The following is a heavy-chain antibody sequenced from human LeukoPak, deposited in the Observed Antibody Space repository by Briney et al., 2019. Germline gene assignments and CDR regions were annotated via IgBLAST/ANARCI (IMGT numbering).Heavy chain of an antibody. CDR2: IHTSGST. CDR3: AGRAQTTGWSFDY. D-gene: IGHD6-19*01. J-gene: IGHJ4*02. V-gene: IGHV4-4*07. Sequence: SETLSLTCFASGGSITPYHWSWIRQPAGKGLEWIGQIHTSGSTNYNPSLKSRVAMSIDTSKNQFSLELSSVTAADTSVYYCAGRAQTTGWSFDYWGQGALVTVSS. CDR1: GGSITPYH.